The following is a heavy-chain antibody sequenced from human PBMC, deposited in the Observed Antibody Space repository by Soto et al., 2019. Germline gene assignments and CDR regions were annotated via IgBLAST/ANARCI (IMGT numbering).Heavy chain of an antibody. CDR3: ARVASFGGPDY. J-gene: IGHJ4*02. CDR2: INHSGST. V-gene: IGHV4-34*01. Sequence: SETLSLTCAVYGGSFSGYYWSWIRQPPGKGLEWIGEINHSGSTNYNPSLKSRVTISVDTSKNQFSLKLSSVTAADTAVYYCARVASFGGPDYWGQGTLVTVSS. D-gene: IGHD3-16*01. CDR1: GGSFSGYY.